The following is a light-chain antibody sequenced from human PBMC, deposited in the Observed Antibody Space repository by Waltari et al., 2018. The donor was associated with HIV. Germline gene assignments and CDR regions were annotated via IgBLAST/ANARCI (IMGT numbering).Light chain of an antibody. J-gene: IGKJ5*01. CDR1: KHLPNNF. CDR3: QQYDNSPIT. Sequence: VLTPAPGILSLSPGERATLPCKASKHLPNNFIAWYQQKPGQAPSLLMYVSSKRAIGIPDRFSGTGSGTDFTLTISKLEPEEFAVYFCQQYDNSPITVGQGTRLEIK. CDR2: VSS. V-gene: IGKV3-20*01.